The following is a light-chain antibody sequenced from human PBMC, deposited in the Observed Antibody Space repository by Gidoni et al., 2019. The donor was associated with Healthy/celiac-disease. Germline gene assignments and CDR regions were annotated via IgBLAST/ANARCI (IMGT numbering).Light chain of an antibody. CDR3: AAWDDSLSGLHWV. V-gene: IGLV1-47*01. J-gene: IGLJ3*02. CDR2: RNN. Sequence: QSVLTPPHSASGTAGRRGPIACSGSSSNIGSNYVYWYQQLPGTAPKHLIYRNNQRPSGVPDRFSGSKSGTSASLAISGLRSEDEADYYCAAWDDSLSGLHWVFGGGTKLTVL. CDR1: SSNIGSNY.